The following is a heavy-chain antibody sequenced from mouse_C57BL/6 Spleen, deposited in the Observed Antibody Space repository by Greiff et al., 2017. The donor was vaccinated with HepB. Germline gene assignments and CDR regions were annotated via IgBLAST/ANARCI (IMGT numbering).Heavy chain of an antibody. D-gene: IGHD2-3*01. J-gene: IGHJ3*01. CDR2: IYPGSGST. CDR1: GYTFTSYW. V-gene: IGHV1-55*01. CDR3: ARSHDGYYRAWFAY. Sequence: QVQLQQPGAELVKPGASVKMSCKASGYTFTSYWITWVKQRPGQGLEWIGDIYPGSGSTNYNEKFKSKATLTVDTSSSTAYMQLSSLTSEDSAVYYCARSHDGYYRAWFAYWGQGTLVTVSA.